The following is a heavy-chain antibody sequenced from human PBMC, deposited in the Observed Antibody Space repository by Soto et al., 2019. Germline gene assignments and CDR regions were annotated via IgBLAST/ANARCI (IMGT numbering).Heavy chain of an antibody. CDR1: GFTFSNFA. J-gene: IGHJ2*01. CDR2: ISGRGGAT. Sequence: EVQLLESGGGLVQPGGSLRPSCAASGFTFSNFAMTWFRQTPGKGLEWVSRISGRGGATYYADFVKGRFTVSRDNSNDTLYLQMDSLRDEDTAVYYCARRAGGAVVWYFDLWGRGTLVSVSS. CDR3: ARRAGGAVVWYFDL. V-gene: IGHV3-23*01. D-gene: IGHD2-21*01.